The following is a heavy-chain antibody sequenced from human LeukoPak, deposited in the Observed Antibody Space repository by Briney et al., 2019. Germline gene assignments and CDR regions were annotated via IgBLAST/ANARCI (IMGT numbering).Heavy chain of an antibody. CDR3: AKARTPNIAVAGTPFDY. Sequence: GGSLRLSCAASGFTFSSYAMSWVRQAPGKGLEWVSAISGSGGSTYYADSVKGRFTISRDNSKNTLYLQMNSLRAEDTAVYYCAKARTPNIAVAGTPFDYWGQGTPVTVSS. V-gene: IGHV3-23*01. D-gene: IGHD6-19*01. CDR2: ISGSGGST. CDR1: GFTFSSYA. J-gene: IGHJ4*02.